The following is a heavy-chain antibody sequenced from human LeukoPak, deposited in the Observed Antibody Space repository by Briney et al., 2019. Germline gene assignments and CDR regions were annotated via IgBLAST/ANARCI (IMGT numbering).Heavy chain of an antibody. CDR1: GFTFGDYT. D-gene: IGHD4-11*01. V-gene: IGHV3-49*04. J-gene: IGHJ6*02. CDR3: TRDRPSYSNYVGDYGMDV. CDR2: IIGKAYGGTT. Sequence: GRSLRLSCSGSGFTFGDYTLTWVRQAPAKGLEWVAFIIGKAYGGTTEYAASVKGRFTISRDDSKRVAYLQMNSLKTEDTGVYFCTRDRPSYSNYVGDYGMDVWGQGTAVTVSS.